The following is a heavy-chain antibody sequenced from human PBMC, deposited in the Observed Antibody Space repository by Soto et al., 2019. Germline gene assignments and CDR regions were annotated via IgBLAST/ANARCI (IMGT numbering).Heavy chain of an antibody. V-gene: IGHV3-66*01. CDR3: AIAMAGKWHPFDD. J-gene: IGHJ4*01. D-gene: IGHD5-12*01. CDR1: GFTVSNKY. CDR2: IQSGGHT. Sequence: GGSLRLSCAASGFTVSNKYMSWVRQAPGKGLEWVSLIQSGGHTYYADSVKGRFTISRDTSKNTVHLQMDSLRAEDTAVYYCAIAMAGKWHPFDDWGNGTPVTVSS.